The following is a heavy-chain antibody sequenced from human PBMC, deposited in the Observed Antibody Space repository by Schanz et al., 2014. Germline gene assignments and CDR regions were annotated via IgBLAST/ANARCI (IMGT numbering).Heavy chain of an antibody. D-gene: IGHD5-12*01. V-gene: IGHV1-2*06. Sequence: QVQLVQSGAEVTKLGASVKVSCKASGYTFTDYYMHWVRQAPGQGLEWMGRINPNSGGTNYAQKFQGRVTMTRDTSISTAYMEMSRLISDDTAVYYCAREMLDIVATMDDDAFDIWGQGTMVTVSS. J-gene: IGHJ3*02. CDR3: AREMLDIVATMDDDAFDI. CDR1: GYTFTDYY. CDR2: INPNSGGT.